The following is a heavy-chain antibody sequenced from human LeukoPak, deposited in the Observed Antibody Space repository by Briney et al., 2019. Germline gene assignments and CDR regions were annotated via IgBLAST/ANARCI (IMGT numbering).Heavy chain of an antibody. V-gene: IGHV1-18*01. J-gene: IGHJ4*02. D-gene: IGHD3-9*01. Sequence: GASVKVSCKASGYPFTSYGISWVRQAPGQGLQWMGWISGYNGNPSYAQNLQDRVTMTTDTSTTTAYMELRSLRSEDTAVYYCARGGEYYDVLTGYSPRYYLDYWGQGTLVTVSS. CDR3: ARGGEYYDVLTGYSPRYYLDY. CDR1: GYPFTSYG. CDR2: ISGYNGNP.